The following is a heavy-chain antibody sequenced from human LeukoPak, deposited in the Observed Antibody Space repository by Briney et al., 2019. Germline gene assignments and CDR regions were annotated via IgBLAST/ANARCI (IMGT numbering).Heavy chain of an antibody. V-gene: IGHV4-59*12. J-gene: IGHJ3*02. CDR2: IFYSGST. D-gene: IGHD3-10*01. Sequence: SETLSLTCTVSGGPISSYYWSWIRQPPGKGLEWIGNIFYSGSTYYSPSLKSRVTISLDTSRNQFSLKLNFVTAADTAVYYCAKSNGYGLIDIWGQGTMVTVSS. CDR1: GGPISSYY. CDR3: AKSNGYGLIDI.